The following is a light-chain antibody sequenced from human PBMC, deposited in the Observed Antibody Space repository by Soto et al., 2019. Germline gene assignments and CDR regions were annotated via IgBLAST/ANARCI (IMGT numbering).Light chain of an antibody. CDR3: HQRQRWPRT. CDR2: GVS. Sequence: EIVLTQSPATLSVSPGKRATLSCRASQSLGTDLAWYQQRPGQAPRLLIYGVSTRATDIPARFSGSGFGTDFTLTITSLEPEDFAFYYCHQRQRWPRTCGQGTKGDIK. J-gene: IGKJ1*01. V-gene: IGKV3-15*01. CDR1: QSLGTD.